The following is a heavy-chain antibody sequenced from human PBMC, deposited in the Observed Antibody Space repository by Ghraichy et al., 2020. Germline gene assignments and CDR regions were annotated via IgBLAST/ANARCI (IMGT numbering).Heavy chain of an antibody. V-gene: IGHV3-23*01. CDR1: GFSFSSYA. CDR3: ARGTGYSYGKTALDY. CDR2: ITGSGGST. J-gene: IGHJ4*02. Sequence: GGSLRLSCVASGFSFSSYAMSWVHQAPGKGLDWVSGITGSGGSTYSADSVKGRFTISRDNSKNMLYLQMNSLRAEDTAVYYCARGTGYSYGKTALDYWGQGTLVTVSS. D-gene: IGHD5-18*01.